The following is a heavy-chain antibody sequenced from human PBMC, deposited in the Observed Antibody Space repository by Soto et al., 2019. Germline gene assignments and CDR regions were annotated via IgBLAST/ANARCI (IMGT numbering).Heavy chain of an antibody. D-gene: IGHD3-16*01. J-gene: IGHJ4*02. V-gene: IGHV3-23*01. CDR3: AKVDYFTFGGVKIFVNY. CDR2: ISGSGGST. Sequence: GGSLRLSCAASGFTFSSYAMSWVRQAPGKGLEWVSAISGSGGSTYYADSVKGRFTISRDNSKNTLYLQMNSLRAEDTAVYYWAKVDYFTFGGVKIFVNYWGQGTLVTVSS. CDR1: GFTFSSYA.